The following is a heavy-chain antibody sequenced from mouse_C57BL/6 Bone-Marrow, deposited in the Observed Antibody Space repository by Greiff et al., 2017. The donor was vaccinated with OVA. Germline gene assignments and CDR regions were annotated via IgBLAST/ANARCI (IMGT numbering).Heavy chain of an antibody. CDR1: GYSITSGYY. D-gene: IGHD2-2*01. CDR3: ARDRGYDYFDY. V-gene: IGHV3-6*01. Sequence: VQLKQSGPGLVKPSQSLSLTCSVTGYSITSGYYWNWIRQFPGNKLEWMGYISYDGSNNYNPSLKNRISITRDTSKNQFFLKLNSVTTEDTATDYCARDRGYDYFDYWGQGTTLTVSS. J-gene: IGHJ2*01. CDR2: ISYDGSN.